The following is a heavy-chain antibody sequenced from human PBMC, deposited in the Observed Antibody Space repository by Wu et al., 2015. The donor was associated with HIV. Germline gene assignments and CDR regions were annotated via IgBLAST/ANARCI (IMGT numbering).Heavy chain of an antibody. J-gene: IGHJ6*02. CDR2: IIPVFGTI. D-gene: IGHD3-10*01. CDR3: ASRVILVRGVPVYYYGMDV. CDR1: GGNFSRHA. V-gene: IGHV1-69*05. Sequence: QVQLVQSGAEVKKPGSSVKVSCKASGGNFSRHAVSWVRQAPGQGLECMGGIIPVFGTINYAQKFQGRVTITTDEFTNIVYMELSTLRSEDTAVYYCASRVILVRGVPVYYYGMDVWGQGTTVTVSS.